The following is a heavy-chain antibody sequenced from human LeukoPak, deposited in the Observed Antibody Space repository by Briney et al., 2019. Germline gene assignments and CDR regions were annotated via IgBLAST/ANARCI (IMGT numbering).Heavy chain of an antibody. D-gene: IGHD1-26*01. CDR2: VHKTGSI. J-gene: IGHJ4*02. CDR1: GDSISAYY. V-gene: IGHV4-59*08. CDR3: TKYGGSPANYFDS. Sequence: PSETLSLTRTVSGDSISAYYWSWVRQPPGEGLEWIAFVHKTGSINYNPSLKSRATISMDTSNSQFSLHVNSVTAADTAVYYCTKYGGSPANYFDSWGPGTLVTVSP.